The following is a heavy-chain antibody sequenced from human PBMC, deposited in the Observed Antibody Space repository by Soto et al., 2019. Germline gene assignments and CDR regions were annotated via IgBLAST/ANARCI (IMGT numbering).Heavy chain of an antibody. Sequence: LSLTCAVYGGSFSGYYWSWIRQPPGTGLEWIGEINHSGSTNYNPSLKSRVTISVDTSKNQFSLKRSSVSSADTAVYYCATSRDITIFGLKHGRHYGGMDIWGQGTTVTVSS. D-gene: IGHD3-3*01. CDR2: INHSGST. CDR3: ATSRDITIFGLKHGRHYGGMDI. CDR1: GGSFSGYY. V-gene: IGHV4-34*01. J-gene: IGHJ6*02.